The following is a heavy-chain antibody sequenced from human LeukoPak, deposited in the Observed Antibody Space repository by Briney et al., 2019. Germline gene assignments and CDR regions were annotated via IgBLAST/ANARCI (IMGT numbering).Heavy chain of an antibody. V-gene: IGHV3-21*01. CDR2: ISSSSSYI. CDR1: GFPFRSYS. J-gene: IGHJ4*02. CDR3: ATGRSCTTCYLPDY. D-gene: IGHD2-2*01. Sequence: GSLRLSCAASGFPFRSYSMNWVRPAPGEGLEWVLFISSSSSYIYYADSVKGRFTISRDNTKNSVYLQMNSLRAEDTAAYYCATGRSCTTCYLPDYWGQGTLVTVSS.